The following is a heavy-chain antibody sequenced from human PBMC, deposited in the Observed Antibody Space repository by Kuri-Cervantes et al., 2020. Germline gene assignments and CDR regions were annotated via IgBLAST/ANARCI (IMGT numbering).Heavy chain of an antibody. J-gene: IGHJ4*02. Sequence: LRLSCTVSGGSISSGSYYWSWIRQPAGKGLEWIGRIYTSGSTNYNPSLKSRVTISVDTSKNQFSLKLSSVTAADTAVYYCARERGYDYIWGSYRRCIFDYWGQGTLVTVSS. D-gene: IGHD3-16*02. CDR3: ARERGYDYIWGSYRRCIFDY. CDR2: IYTSGST. V-gene: IGHV4-61*02. CDR1: GGSISSGSYY.